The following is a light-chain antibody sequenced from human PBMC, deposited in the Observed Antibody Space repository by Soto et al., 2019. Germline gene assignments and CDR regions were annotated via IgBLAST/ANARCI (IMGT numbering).Light chain of an antibody. V-gene: IGKV3-11*01. CDR1: QYINTR. J-gene: IGKJ1*01. CDR2: QTS. Sequence: EIVLTQSPATLSSFPGXRVTLSCRASQYINTRLAWYQHRPGQAPRLLIYQTSIRAAGIPARFSASGSGTDFTLTISDVQPEDFALYYCHQRQSWPRTFGQGTKVDIK. CDR3: HQRQSWPRT.